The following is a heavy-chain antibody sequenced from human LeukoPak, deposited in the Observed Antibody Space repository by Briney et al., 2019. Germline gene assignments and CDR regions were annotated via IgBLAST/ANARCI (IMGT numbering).Heavy chain of an antibody. J-gene: IGHJ4*02. CDR1: GFIFDDYG. D-gene: IGHD3-22*01. CDR2: INWNGGST. V-gene: IGHV3-20*04. Sequence: GGSLRLSCAASGFIFDDYGMSWVRQAPGKGLEWVSGINWNGGSTGYADSVKGRFTISRDNSKNTLYLQMNSLRAEDTAVYYCAKDRWLRYYFDYWGQGTLVTVSS. CDR3: AKDRWLRYYFDY.